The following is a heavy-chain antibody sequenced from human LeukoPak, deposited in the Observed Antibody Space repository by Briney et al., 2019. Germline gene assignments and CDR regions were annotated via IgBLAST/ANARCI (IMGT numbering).Heavy chain of an antibody. Sequence: GRSLRLSCAASGFTFSSYAIHWVRQAPGKGLEWVAVISYDGSNKYYADSVKGRFTISRDNSKNTLYLQMNSLRAEDTAVYYCARDTDTAMDPDYGMDVWGQGTTVTVYS. CDR2: ISYDGSNK. D-gene: IGHD5-18*01. CDR3: ARDTDTAMDPDYGMDV. J-gene: IGHJ6*02. CDR1: GFTFSSYA. V-gene: IGHV3-30-3*01.